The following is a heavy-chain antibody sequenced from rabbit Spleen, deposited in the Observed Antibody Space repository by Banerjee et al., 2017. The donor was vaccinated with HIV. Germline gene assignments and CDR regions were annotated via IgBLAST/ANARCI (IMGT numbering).Heavy chain of an antibody. CDR2: IYAGSSGST. Sequence: QEQLVESGGGLVQPEGSLTLTCTASGFSFSSSYDMCWVRQAPGKGLEWIACIYAGSSGSTYYASWAKGRFTISKTSSTTVTLQLTSLTAADTATYFCARAGYGVSTYDGLDLWGQGTLVTVS. D-gene: IGHD6-1*01. V-gene: IGHV1S45*01. CDR1: GFSFSSSYD. CDR3: ARAGYGVSTYDGLDL. J-gene: IGHJ3*01.